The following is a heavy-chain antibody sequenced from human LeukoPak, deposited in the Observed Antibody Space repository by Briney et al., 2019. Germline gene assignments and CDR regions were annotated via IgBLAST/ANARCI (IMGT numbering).Heavy chain of an antibody. CDR2: MYYSGST. V-gene: IGHV4-59*01. J-gene: IGHJ4*02. CDR3: ARGPYSYDFYYFDY. CDR1: GASISSYD. D-gene: IGHD5-18*01. Sequence: PSETLSLTCTVSGASISSYDWNWIRQPPGKGLEWIGYMYYSGSTSYNPSLMSRVTISVDTSKNQFSLKLSSVTAEDTAVYYCARGPYSYDFYYFDYWGQGTLVTVSS.